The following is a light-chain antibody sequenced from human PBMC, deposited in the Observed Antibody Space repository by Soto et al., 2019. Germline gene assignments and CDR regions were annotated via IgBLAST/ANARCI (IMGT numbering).Light chain of an antibody. CDR2: DAS. J-gene: IGKJ4*01. Sequence: EIVLTQSPATLSLSPGERATLSCRASQSVSSYLAWYQQKPGQAPRLLIYDASNRATGIPARFSGSGSGTDFTLTISSLEPEDFAVYYCHQRSNWPPLTFGGGTKMEIK. V-gene: IGKV3-11*01. CDR1: QSVSSY. CDR3: HQRSNWPPLT.